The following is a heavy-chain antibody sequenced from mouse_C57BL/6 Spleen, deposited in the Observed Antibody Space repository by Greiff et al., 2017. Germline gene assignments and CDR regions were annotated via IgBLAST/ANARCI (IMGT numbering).Heavy chain of an antibody. CDR2: IYPGDGDT. Sequence: VKVVESGPELVKPGASVKISCKASGYAFRSSWMNWVKQRPGKGLEWIGRIYPGDGDTNYNGKFKGKATLTADTSSSTAYMQLSSLTSEDSAVYFCAREEDYGSVSHYFDYWGQGTTLTVSS. D-gene: IGHD1-1*01. J-gene: IGHJ2*01. V-gene: IGHV1-82*01. CDR1: GYAFRSSW. CDR3: AREEDYGSVSHYFDY.